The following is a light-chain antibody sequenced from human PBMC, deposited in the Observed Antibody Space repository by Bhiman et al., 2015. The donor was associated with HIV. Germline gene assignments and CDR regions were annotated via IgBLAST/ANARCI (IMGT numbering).Light chain of an antibody. CDR1: SSNIGSHY. CDR2: RNN. J-gene: IGLJ2*01. V-gene: IGLV1-47*01. Sequence: QSVLTQPPSASGTPGQRVTISCSGSSSNIGSHYVYWYHHVPGTTPKVLIYRNNQRPSGVPDRFSGFRSGTSASLAISGLRSEDEADYYCQSYDLSLSGVVFGGGTKLTVL. CDR3: QSYDLSLSGVV.